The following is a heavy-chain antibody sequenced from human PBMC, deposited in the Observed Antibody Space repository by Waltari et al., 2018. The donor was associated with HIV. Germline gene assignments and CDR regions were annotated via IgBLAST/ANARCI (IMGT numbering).Heavy chain of an antibody. CDR1: GGSFSGYY. Sequence: QVQLQQWGAGLLKPSETLSLTCAVYGGSFSGYYWSWIRQPPGKGLEWIGEINHSGSTNSNPSLKSRVTISVDTSKNQFSLKLSSVTAADTAVYYCARGPSDYYGSGSYPIPMGYWGQGTLVTVSS. CDR2: INHSGST. V-gene: IGHV4-34*01. J-gene: IGHJ4*02. D-gene: IGHD3-10*01. CDR3: ARGPSDYYGSGSYPIPMGY.